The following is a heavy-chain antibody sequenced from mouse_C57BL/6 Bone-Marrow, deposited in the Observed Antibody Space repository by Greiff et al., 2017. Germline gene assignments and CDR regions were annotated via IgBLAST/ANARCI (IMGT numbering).Heavy chain of an antibody. CDR2: IDPENGDT. V-gene: IGHV14-4*01. Sequence: VHVKQSGAELVRPGASVKLSCTASGFNIKDDYMHWVKQRPEQGLEWIGWIDPENGDTEYASKFQGKATITADTSSNTAYLQLSSLTSEDTAVYYCTTGSGVWGTGTTVTGSS. J-gene: IGHJ1*03. CDR3: TTGSGV. CDR1: GFNIKDDY.